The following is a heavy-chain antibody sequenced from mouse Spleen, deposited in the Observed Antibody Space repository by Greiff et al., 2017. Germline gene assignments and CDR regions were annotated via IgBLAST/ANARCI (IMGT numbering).Heavy chain of an antibody. CDR2: INPNNGGT. Sequence: EVKLVESGPELVKPGASVKIPCKASGYTFTDYNMDWVNQSHGKSLEWFGDINPNNGGTIYNQKFKGKATLTVDKSASTAYMELRSLTSEDTAVYYCARMARYSYYSWYFDVWGAGTTVTGSS. D-gene: IGHD2-12*01. J-gene: IGHJ1*01. V-gene: IGHV1-18*01. CDR3: ARMARYSYYSWYFDV. CDR1: GYTFTDYN.